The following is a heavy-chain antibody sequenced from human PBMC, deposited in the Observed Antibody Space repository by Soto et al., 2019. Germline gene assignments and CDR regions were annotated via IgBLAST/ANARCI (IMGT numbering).Heavy chain of an antibody. CDR3: AAAFLEWSNYYYYGMDV. Sequence: SVKVSCKASGFTFTSSAVQWVRQARGQRLEWIGWIVVGSGNTNYAQKFQERVTITRDMSTSTAYMELSSLRSEDTAVYYCAAAFLEWSNYYYYGMDVWGQGTTVTVSS. CDR2: IVVGSGNT. V-gene: IGHV1-58*01. J-gene: IGHJ6*02. CDR1: GFTFTSSA. D-gene: IGHD3-3*02.